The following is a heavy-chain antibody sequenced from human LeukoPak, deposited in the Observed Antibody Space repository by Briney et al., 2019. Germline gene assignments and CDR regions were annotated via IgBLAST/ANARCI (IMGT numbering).Heavy chain of an antibody. J-gene: IGHJ4*02. CDR1: GYSFTSYW. D-gene: IGHD3-10*01. Sequence: GESLKISCKGSGYSFTSYWIGWVRQMPGKGLGWMGIIYPGDSDTRYSPSFQGQVTISADKSISTAYLQWSSLKASDTAMYYCARGYYYGSGSYYSSLDYWGQGTLVTVSS. CDR2: IYPGDSDT. CDR3: ARGYYYGSGSYYSSLDY. V-gene: IGHV5-51*01.